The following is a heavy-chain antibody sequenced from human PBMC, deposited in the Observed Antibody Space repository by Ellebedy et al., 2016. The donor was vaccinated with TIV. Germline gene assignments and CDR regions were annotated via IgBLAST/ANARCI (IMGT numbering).Heavy chain of an antibody. CDR1: GYTFTSYD. CDR2: MNPNSGNT. D-gene: IGHD6-13*01. V-gene: IGHV1-8*01. Sequence: ASVKVSCXASGYTFTSYDINWVRQATGQGLEWMGWMNPNSGNTGYAQKFQGRVTMTRNTSISTAYMELSSLRSEDTAVYYCARSSSWYTGALYYMDVWGKGTTVTVSS. J-gene: IGHJ6*03. CDR3: ARSSSWYTGALYYMDV.